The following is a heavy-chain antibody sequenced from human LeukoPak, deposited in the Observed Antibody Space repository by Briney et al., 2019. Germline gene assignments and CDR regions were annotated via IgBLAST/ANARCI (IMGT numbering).Heavy chain of an antibody. Sequence: PGGSLRLSCAASTFTFSSYAMHWVRQAPGKGLEWVAFISHDGSSKYYADSVKGRFTISRDNSKNTLYLQMNSLRGEDTAVYYCARVVRGMFDYWGQGTLVTVSS. CDR3: ARVVRGMFDY. CDR1: TFTFSSYA. CDR2: ISHDGSSK. V-gene: IGHV3-30*04. D-gene: IGHD3-10*01. J-gene: IGHJ4*02.